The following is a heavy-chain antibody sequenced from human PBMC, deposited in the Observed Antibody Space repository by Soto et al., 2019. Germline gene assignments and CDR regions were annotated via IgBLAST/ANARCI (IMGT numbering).Heavy chain of an antibody. CDR3: ARGCSSTSCFSYYYYGMDV. CDR1: GFTFSSYG. CDR2: IWYDGGNK. D-gene: IGHD2-2*01. Sequence: GGSLRLSCAASGFTFSSYGMHWVRQAPGKGLEWVAVIWYDGGNKYYADSVKGRFTISRDNSKNTLYLQMNSLRAEDTAVYYCARGCSSTSCFSYYYYGMDVWGQGTTVTV. J-gene: IGHJ6*02. V-gene: IGHV3-33*01.